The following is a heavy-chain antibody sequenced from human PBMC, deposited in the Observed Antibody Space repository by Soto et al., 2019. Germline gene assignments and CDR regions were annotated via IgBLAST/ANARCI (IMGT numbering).Heavy chain of an antibody. CDR2: IIPILGIA. CDR1: GGTFSSYT. D-gene: IGHD6-13*01. V-gene: IGHV1-69*02. Sequence: QVQLVQSGAEVKKPGSSVKVSCKASGGTFSSYTISWVRQAPGQGLELMGRIIPILGIANYAQKFQGRVTITADKSTSTAYMELSSLRSEDTAVYYCASLGYSSSWYWGQGTLVTVSS. CDR3: ASLGYSSSWY. J-gene: IGHJ4*02.